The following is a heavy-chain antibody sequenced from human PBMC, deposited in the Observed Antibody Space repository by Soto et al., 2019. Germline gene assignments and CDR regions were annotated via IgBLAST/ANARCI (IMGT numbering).Heavy chain of an antibody. D-gene: IGHD4-17*01. V-gene: IGHV3-23*01. CDR2: ISGSGGST. Sequence: EVQLLESGGGLVQPGGSLRLSCAASGFTFSSYAMSWVRQAAGKGLEWVSAISGSGGSTYYADSVKGRFTISRDNSKNTLYLQMNSLRAEDTAVYYCAQDHTGYYYYGMDVWGQGTTVTVSS. J-gene: IGHJ6*02. CDR1: GFTFSSYA. CDR3: AQDHTGYYYYGMDV.